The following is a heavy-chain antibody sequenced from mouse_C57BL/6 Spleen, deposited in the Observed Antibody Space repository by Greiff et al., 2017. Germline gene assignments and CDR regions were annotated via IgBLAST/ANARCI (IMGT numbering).Heavy chain of an antibody. D-gene: IGHD1-1*01. CDR3: ARTTVVDWYFDV. J-gene: IGHJ1*03. CDR1: GYSFTGYY. V-gene: IGHV1-42*01. CDR2: INPSTGGT. Sequence: VQLQQSGPELVKPGASVKISCKASGYSFTGYYMNWVKQSPEKSLEWIGEINPSTGGTTYNQKFKGKATLTVDKSSSTAYMQLKSLPSEDSAVYYCARTTVVDWYFDVWGTGTTVTVSS.